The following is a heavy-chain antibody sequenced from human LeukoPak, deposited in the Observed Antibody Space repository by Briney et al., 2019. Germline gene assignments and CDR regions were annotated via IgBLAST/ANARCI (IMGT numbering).Heavy chain of an antibody. J-gene: IGHJ4*02. CDR3: ARDLDQYSGRFGGFGHDF. D-gene: IGHD1-26*01. CDR1: GGTFSSYA. V-gene: IGHV1-69*05. CDR2: IIPIFGTA. Sequence: ASVKVSCTASGGTFSSYAISWVRQAPGQGLEWMGGIIPIFGTANYAQKLQGRVTMTTDTSTSTAYMELRSLRSDDTAVYYCARDLDQYSGRFGGFGHDFWGQGTLVTVSS.